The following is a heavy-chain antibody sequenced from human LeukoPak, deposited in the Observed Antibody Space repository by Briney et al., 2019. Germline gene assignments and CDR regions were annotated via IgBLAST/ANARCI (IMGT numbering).Heavy chain of an antibody. CDR2: ISASGGTT. CDR1: GFTFTNYA. D-gene: IGHD2-8*02. V-gene: IGHV3-23*01. Sequence: GGSLRLSCAGSGFTFTNYALSWVRQAPGKGPEWVSAISASGGTTFYADSVRGRFTSSRDNSKSTLSLQMNSLRAEDTAIYYCATYRQVLLPFESWGQGTLVTVSS. CDR3: ATYRQVLLPFES. J-gene: IGHJ4*02.